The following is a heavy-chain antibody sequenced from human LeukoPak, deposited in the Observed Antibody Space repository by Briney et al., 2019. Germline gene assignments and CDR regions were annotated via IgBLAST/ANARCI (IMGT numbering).Heavy chain of an antibody. CDR1: GGSISSYY. CDR3: ASLYSSSSGFWFDP. Sequence: SETLSLTCTVSGGSISSYYWSWIRQPPGKGLEWIGYIYYSGSTNYNPSLKSRVTISVDTSKNQFSLKLSSVTAADTAVYYCASLYSSSSGFWFDPWGQGTLVTVSS. D-gene: IGHD6-6*01. J-gene: IGHJ5*02. V-gene: IGHV4-59*08. CDR2: IYYSGST.